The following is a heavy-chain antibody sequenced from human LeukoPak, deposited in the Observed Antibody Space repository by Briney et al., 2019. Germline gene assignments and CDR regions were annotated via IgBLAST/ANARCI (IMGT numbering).Heavy chain of an antibody. J-gene: IGHJ3*02. CDR2: INHSGST. V-gene: IGHV4-34*01. CDR1: GGSSSGYY. CDR3: ARVPSPSRFQWEQQLWAFDI. Sequence: SETLSLTCAVYGGSSSGYYWNWIRQPPGKGLEWIGEINHSGSTNYIPSLKSRVTISVDTSKNQFSLKLSSVTAADTAVYYCARVPSPSRFQWEQQLWAFDIWGQGTMVTVSS. D-gene: IGHD6-13*01.